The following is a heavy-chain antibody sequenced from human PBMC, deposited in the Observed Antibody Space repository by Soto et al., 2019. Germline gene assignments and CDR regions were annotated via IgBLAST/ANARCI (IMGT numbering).Heavy chain of an antibody. Sequence: SETLSLSCTVCVECISRSVYYGGWNSHFPGRGLEWIGSIDSRDNTYHNKSLKSRITLSVDTSNNQLSLNLSSVTPADTSVYCWSHRSPQWFYPGAQRPLVTVSS. V-gene: IGHV4-39*01. J-gene: IGHJ5*02. CDR2: IDSRDNT. CDR3: SHRSPQWFYP. CDR1: VECISRSVYY.